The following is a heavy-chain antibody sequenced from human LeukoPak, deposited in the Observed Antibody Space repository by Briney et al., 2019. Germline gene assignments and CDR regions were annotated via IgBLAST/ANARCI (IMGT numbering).Heavy chain of an antibody. CDR1: GGSISRTNW. D-gene: IGHD2-2*01. J-gene: IGHJ4*02. CDR2: IYHSGNT. CDR3: ARIGLGSSEDY. Sequence: SETLSLTCAVSGGSISRTNWWSWVRQPPGKGLEWIGEIYHSGNTNYNPSLKSRVTISVDKSKNQFSLKLSSVTAADTAMYYCARIGLGSSEDYWGQGTLVTVSS. V-gene: IGHV4-4*02.